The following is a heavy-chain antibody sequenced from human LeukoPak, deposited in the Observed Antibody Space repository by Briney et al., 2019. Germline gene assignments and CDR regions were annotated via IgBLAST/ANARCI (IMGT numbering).Heavy chain of an antibody. CDR3: ARDLYYTLITPSYY. D-gene: IGHD4-23*01. J-gene: IGHJ4*02. CDR1: GFTFSSYA. Sequence: PGRSLRLSCAASGFTFSSYAMHWVRQAPGKGLEWVAVISYDGSNKYYADSVKGRFTISRDNAENSLYLQMNSLRAEDTAVYYCARDLYYTLITPSYYWGRGTLVTVSS. CDR2: ISYDGSNK. V-gene: IGHV3-30-3*01.